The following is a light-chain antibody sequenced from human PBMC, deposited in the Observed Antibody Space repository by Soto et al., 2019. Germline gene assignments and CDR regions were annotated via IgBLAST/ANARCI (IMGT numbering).Light chain of an antibody. CDR2: GAS. Sequence: EILLTQSPGTLSLSPGERATLSCRASQSVSNNYLAWYQQKPGQAPRLLIYGASTRATGIPDRLSGSGSGTEFTLTISRLEPEDFAVYYCQQYGSSGTFGHGTKVDIK. CDR3: QQYGSSGT. J-gene: IGKJ1*01. V-gene: IGKV3-20*01. CDR1: QSVSNNY.